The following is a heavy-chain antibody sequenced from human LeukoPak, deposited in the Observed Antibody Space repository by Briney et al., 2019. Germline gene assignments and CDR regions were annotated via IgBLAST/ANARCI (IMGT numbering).Heavy chain of an antibody. Sequence: PGGSLRLSCAASGFTFSSYGMHWVRQAPGKGLEWVAFIRYDGSNKYYADSVKGRFTISRDNSKNTLYPQMNSLRAEDTAVYYCARDMAGYFDYWGQGTLVTVSS. J-gene: IGHJ4*02. CDR3: ARDMAGYFDY. D-gene: IGHD3-10*01. V-gene: IGHV3-30*02. CDR2: IRYDGSNK. CDR1: GFTFSSYG.